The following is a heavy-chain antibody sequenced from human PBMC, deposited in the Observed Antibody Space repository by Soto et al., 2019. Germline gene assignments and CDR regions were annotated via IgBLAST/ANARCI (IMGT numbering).Heavy chain of an antibody. D-gene: IGHD6-13*01. CDR3: AGTYSSSWYDSGWFDP. Sequence: SETLSLTCTVSGGSISSSSYYWGWIRQPPGKGLEWIGSIYYSGSTYYNPSLKSRVTISVDTSKNQFSLKLSSVTAADTAVYYCAGTYSSSWYDSGWFDPWGQGTLVTVSS. CDR2: IYYSGST. V-gene: IGHV4-39*01. CDR1: GGSISSSSYY. J-gene: IGHJ5*02.